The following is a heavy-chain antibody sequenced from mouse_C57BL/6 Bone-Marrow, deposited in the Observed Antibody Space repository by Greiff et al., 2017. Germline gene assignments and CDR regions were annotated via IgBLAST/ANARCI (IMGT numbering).Heavy chain of an antibody. D-gene: IGHD1-1*01. CDR3: ARSYYGRAWFAY. J-gene: IGHJ3*01. Sequence: QVQLKQPGAELVMPGASVKLSCKASGYTFTSYWMHWVKQRPGQGLEWIGEIDPSDSYTNYNQKFKGKSTLTVDKSSSTAYMQLSSLTSEDSAVYYCARSYYGRAWFAYWGQGTLVTVSA. CDR2: IDPSDSYT. V-gene: IGHV1-69*01. CDR1: GYTFTSYW.